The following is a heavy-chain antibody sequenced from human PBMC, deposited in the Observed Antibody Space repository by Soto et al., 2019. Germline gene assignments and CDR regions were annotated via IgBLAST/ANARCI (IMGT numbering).Heavy chain of an antibody. CDR3: ARDLYAGRTYSYQYYGMGV. V-gene: IGHV4-61*01. CDR2: IFYTGST. Sequence: SETLSLTCTVSGGSVNSDSSYWSWIRQPPGKGLEWIGNIFYTGSTNYNPSLEGRVIMSVDTSKNQFSLKVTSVTAADTAVYYCARDLYAGRTYSYQYYGMGVWGQGTTVTVSS. J-gene: IGHJ6*02. CDR1: GGSVNSDSSY. D-gene: IGHD4-4*01.